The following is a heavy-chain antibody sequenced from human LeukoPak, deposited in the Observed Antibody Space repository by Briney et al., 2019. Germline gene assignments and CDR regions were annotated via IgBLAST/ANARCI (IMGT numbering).Heavy chain of an antibody. CDR2: ISYDGSNK. CDR1: RLTVSSCG. V-gene: IGHV3-30*18. J-gene: IGHJ3*02. D-gene: IGHD3-22*01. CDR3: AKDRRYYDSSGAI. Sequence: VTLSCAPCRLTVSSCGMHGVRQAPGKGREGVAVISYDGSNKYYADSVKGRFTISRDNSKNTVYLQMNSLRAEDTAVYYCAKDRRYYDSSGAIWGQGTMVTVSS.